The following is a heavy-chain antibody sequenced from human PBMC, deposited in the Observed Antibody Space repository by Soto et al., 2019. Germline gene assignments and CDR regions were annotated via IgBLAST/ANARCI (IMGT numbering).Heavy chain of an antibody. CDR1: GFTFSSYA. Sequence: GGSLRLSCTASGFTFSSYAMSWVRQAPGKGLEWVSAISGGGGSTYYADSVKGRFTISRDNSKNTLYLQMNSLRAEDTAVYYCAKGAAAGFYYYYGMDVWGQGTTVTVSS. D-gene: IGHD6-13*01. CDR2: ISGGGGST. J-gene: IGHJ6*02. CDR3: AKGAAAGFYYYYGMDV. V-gene: IGHV3-23*01.